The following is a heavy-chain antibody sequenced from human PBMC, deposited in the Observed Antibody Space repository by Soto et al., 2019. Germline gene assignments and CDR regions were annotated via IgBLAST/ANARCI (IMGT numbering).Heavy chain of an antibody. V-gene: IGHV4-39*01. J-gene: IGHJ5*02. CDR3: AGMGNSISAVTSGNWLVP. Sequence: QLQLQESGPGLVKPSETLSLTCTVSGGSISSSSYYWGWIRQPPGKGLEWIGTIYYSGSTYYNPSLLSRPTDSVDTETTQISLKRSSMTPAETAAHDCAGMGNSISAVTSGNWLVPGGEGTRVAVSS. CDR1: GGSISSSSYY. D-gene: IGHD6-25*01. CDR2: IYYSGST.